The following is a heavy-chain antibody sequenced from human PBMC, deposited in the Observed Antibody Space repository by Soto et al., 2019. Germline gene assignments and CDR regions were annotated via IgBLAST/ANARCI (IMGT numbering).Heavy chain of an antibody. CDR2: INPSGGST. J-gene: IGHJ3*02. D-gene: IGHD4-17*01. Sequence: ASVKVSCKASGYTFTSYYMHWVRQAPGQGLEWMGIINPSGGSTSYAQKFQGRVTMTRDTSTSTVYMGLSSLRSEDTAVYYCARDRPLMNTVTTGDPFDIWGQGTMVTVSS. CDR3: ARDRPLMNTVTTGDPFDI. CDR1: GYTFTSYY. V-gene: IGHV1-46*01.